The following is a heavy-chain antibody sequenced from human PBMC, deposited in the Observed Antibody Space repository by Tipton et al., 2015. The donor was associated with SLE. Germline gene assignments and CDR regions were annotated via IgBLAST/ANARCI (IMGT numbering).Heavy chain of an antibody. J-gene: IGHJ3*02. V-gene: IGHV3-48*03. CDR2: ISSSGSTI. CDR3: ARDGWDAFDI. Sequence: SLRLSCAASGFTFSSYEMNWVRQAPGKGLEWVSYISSSGSTIYYADSVKGRFTISRDNAKNTLYLQMNSLRAEDTAVYYCARDGWDAFDIWGQGTMVTVSS. CDR1: GFTFSSYE.